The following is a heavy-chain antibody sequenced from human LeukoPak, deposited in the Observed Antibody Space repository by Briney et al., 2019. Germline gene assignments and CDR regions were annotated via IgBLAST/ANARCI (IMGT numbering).Heavy chain of an antibody. V-gene: IGHV3-7*01. D-gene: IGHD5-24*01. CDR2: ITPNGSEK. CDR3: ARDRAYKAFDY. Sequence: GGSLRLSCSASGFTFISSWMNWVRQAPGKGLEWVASITPNGSEKYYVDSVRGRFTISRDDDKNSVYLQMNSLRAEDTAVYYCARDRAYKAFDYWARETWSASLQ. J-gene: IGHJ4*02. CDR1: GFTFISSW.